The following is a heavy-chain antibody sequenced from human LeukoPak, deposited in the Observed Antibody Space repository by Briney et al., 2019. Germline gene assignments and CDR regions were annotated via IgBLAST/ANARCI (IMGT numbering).Heavy chain of an antibody. J-gene: IGHJ2*01. Sequence: KPSETLSLTCTVFGGSISSYYWSWIWQPPGKGLEWIGYIYYSGSTNYNPSLKSRVTISVDTSKNQFSLKLRFVTAADTAVYYCARGVKIEYSSSSRNWYFDLWGRGTLVTVSS. D-gene: IGHD6-6*01. CDR1: GGSISSYY. CDR3: ARGVKIEYSSSSRNWYFDL. CDR2: IYYSGST. V-gene: IGHV4-59*08.